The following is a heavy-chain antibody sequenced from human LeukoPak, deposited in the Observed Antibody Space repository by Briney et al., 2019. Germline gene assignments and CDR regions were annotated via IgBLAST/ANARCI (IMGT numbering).Heavy chain of an antibody. D-gene: IGHD6-19*01. V-gene: IGHV1-69*05. J-gene: IGHJ4*02. Sequence: SVKVSCKASGGAFSSYAISWVRQAPGQGLEWMGGIIPIFGTANYAQKFQGRVTITTDESTSTAYMELSSLRSEDTAVYYCARDSLAVAGTFDYWGQGTLVTVSS. CDR2: IIPIFGTA. CDR1: GGAFSSYA. CDR3: ARDSLAVAGTFDY.